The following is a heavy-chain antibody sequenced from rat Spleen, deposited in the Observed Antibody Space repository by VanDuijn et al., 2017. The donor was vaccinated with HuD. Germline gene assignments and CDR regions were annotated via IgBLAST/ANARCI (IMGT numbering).Heavy chain of an antibody. D-gene: IGHD1-11*01. J-gene: IGHJ2*01. CDR3: TTIRGGSRQGNYFDY. Sequence: EVRLVESGGGLVQPGRSLKLSCASSGFTFSDYYMAWVRQAPTKGLEWVAYISTGAGVPYYRDSVRGRFTISRDNTKSALYLQMDSLRSEDTATYYCTTIRGGSRQGNYFDYWRRGVMVTVFS. CDR2: ISTGAGVP. V-gene: IGHV5-27*01. CDR1: GFTFSDYY.